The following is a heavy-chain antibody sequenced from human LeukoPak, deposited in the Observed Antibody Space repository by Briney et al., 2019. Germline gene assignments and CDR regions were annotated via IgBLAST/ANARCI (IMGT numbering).Heavy chain of an antibody. Sequence: GGSLRLSCAASGFTFSSYGMHWVRQAPGKGLEWVAFIRYDGSNKYYADSVKGRFTISRDNSKNTLYLQMNSLRAEDTAVYYCARGSSTVVAATDHYYYYGMDVWGQGTTVTVSS. CDR3: ARGSSTVVAATDHYYYYGMDV. V-gene: IGHV3-30*02. CDR1: GFTFSSYG. J-gene: IGHJ6*02. D-gene: IGHD2-15*01. CDR2: IRYDGSNK.